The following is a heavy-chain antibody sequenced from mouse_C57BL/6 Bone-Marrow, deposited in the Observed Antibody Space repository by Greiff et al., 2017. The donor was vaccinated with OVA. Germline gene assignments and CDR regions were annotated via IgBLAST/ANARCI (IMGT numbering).Heavy chain of an antibody. J-gene: IGHJ3*01. V-gene: IGHV5-17*01. CDR2: ISSGSSTI. Sequence: EVKLMESGGGLVKPGGSLKLSCAASGFTFSDYGMHWVRQAPEKGLEWVAYISSGSSTIYYADTVKGRFTISRDNAKNTLFLQMTSLRSEDTAMYYCARGFAYWGQGTLGTVSA. CDR3: ARGFAY. CDR1: GFTFSDYG.